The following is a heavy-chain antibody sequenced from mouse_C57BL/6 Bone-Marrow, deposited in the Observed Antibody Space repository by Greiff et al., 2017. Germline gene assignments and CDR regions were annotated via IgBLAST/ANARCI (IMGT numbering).Heavy chain of an antibody. CDR2: INPNNGGT. D-gene: IGHD1-1*01. V-gene: IGHV1-26*01. CDR1: GYTFTDYY. CDR3: AGYYYGSRPWAMDY. J-gene: IGHJ4*01. Sequence: EVQLQQSGPELVKPGASVKISCKASGYTFTDYYMNWVKQSHGKSLEWIGDINPNNGGTSYNQKFKGKATLTVDKSSSTAYMELRSLTSEDSAVYYCAGYYYGSRPWAMDYWGQGTSVTVSS.